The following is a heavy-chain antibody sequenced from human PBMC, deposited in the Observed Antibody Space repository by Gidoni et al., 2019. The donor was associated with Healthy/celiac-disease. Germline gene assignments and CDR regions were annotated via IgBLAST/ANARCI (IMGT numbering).Heavy chain of an antibody. D-gene: IGHD4-4*01. CDR2: IIPIFVTS. CDR1: GGPFSSYA. Sequence: QVQLVQSGAEVKKPGSSVKVSCKASGGPFSSYALSWVRQAPGQGLEWMGGIIPIFVTSTYAQQFQGRVTITADESTSTAYMELSSLRSEYTAVYYCARDLPFNYVGSDYYYGMDVWGQGTTVTVSS. J-gene: IGHJ6*02. V-gene: IGHV1-69*01. CDR3: ARDLPFNYVGSDYYYGMDV.